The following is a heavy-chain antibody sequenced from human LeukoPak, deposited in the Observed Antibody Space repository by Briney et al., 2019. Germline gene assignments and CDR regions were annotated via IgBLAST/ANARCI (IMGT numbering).Heavy chain of an antibody. Sequence: GGSLRLSCAASGFTFSTYSMNWVRQAPGKGLEWVSSISTSSSYIYYADSVKGRFTISRDNSKNTLYLQMNSLRAEDTAVYYCAKDAVRYQLLWDFDYWGQGTLVTVSS. J-gene: IGHJ4*02. CDR2: ISTSSSYI. V-gene: IGHV3-21*01. D-gene: IGHD2-2*01. CDR1: GFTFSTYS. CDR3: AKDAVRYQLLWDFDY.